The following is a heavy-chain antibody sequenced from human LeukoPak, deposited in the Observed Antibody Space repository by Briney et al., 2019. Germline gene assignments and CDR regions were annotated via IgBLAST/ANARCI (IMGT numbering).Heavy chain of an antibody. CDR2: IGVSGIHT. J-gene: IGHJ4*02. Sequence: PGGSLRLSCAASGFNFRIHGINWVRQAPGKGLEWVSAIGVSGIHTYFADSVRGRFSISRDDSRNTVYLQMNSLRAGDTALYFCARDLSLLGLDDWGQGTLVTVSS. CDR3: ARDLSLLGLDD. D-gene: IGHD7-27*01. CDR1: GFNFRIHG. V-gene: IGHV3-23*01.